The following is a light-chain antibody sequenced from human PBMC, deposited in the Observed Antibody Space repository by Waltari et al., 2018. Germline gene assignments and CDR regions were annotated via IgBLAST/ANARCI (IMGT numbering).Light chain of an antibody. Sequence: QSALTQPPSASGSPGQSVTISCTGTSSDIGGYNYVSWYQQHPGKAPKLMIYDVTKRPSGVPDRLSGSKSGSTASLTVSGLQAEDEGDYYCSSYAGSNNLLFGGGTKLTVL. CDR3: SSYAGSNNLL. J-gene: IGLJ3*02. CDR2: DVT. CDR1: SSDIGGYNY. V-gene: IGLV2-8*01.